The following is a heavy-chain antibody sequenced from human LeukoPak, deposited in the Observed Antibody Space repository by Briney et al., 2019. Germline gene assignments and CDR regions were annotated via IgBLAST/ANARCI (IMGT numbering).Heavy chain of an antibody. CDR1: GGSISSYY. CDR3: ARVLRAAASLNWFDP. D-gene: IGHD6-13*01. V-gene: IGHV4-4*07. J-gene: IGHJ5*02. Sequence: PSETLSLTCTVSGGSISSYYWSWIRQPAGKGLEWVGRIYTSGSTNYNPSLKSRVTMSVDTSKNQFSLKLSSVTAADTAVYYCARVLRAAASLNWFDPWGQGTLVTVSS. CDR2: IYTSGST.